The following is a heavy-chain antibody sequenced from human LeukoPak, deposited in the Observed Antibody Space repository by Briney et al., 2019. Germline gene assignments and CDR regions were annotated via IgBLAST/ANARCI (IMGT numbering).Heavy chain of an antibody. CDR3: ARESLFDWLSYGMDV. V-gene: IGHV3-7*01. D-gene: IGHD3-9*01. Sequence: PGGSLRLSCAVSGFTVSSNYMYWVRQAPGKGLEWVANIKQDGSEKYYVDSVKGRFTISRDNAKNSLYLQMNSLRAEDTAVYYCARESLFDWLSYGMDVWGQGTTVTVSS. J-gene: IGHJ6*02. CDR1: GFTVSSNY. CDR2: IKQDGSEK.